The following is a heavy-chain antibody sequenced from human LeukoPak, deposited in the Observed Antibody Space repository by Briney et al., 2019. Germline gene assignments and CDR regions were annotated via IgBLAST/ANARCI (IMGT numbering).Heavy chain of an antibody. D-gene: IGHD2-8*02. V-gene: IGHV1-18*01. J-gene: IGHJ3*02. Sequence: VASVKVSCKASGYRFSSSGITWVRQAPGQGPEWMGWISTVNGNSRYAQNFQGRVTLTTDTSTNTAHLELTSLRSDDTAIYYCARVRDSGNWWGAFDIWGQGTMVTVSS. CDR3: ARVRDSGNWWGAFDI. CDR2: ISTVNGNS. CDR1: GYRFSSSG.